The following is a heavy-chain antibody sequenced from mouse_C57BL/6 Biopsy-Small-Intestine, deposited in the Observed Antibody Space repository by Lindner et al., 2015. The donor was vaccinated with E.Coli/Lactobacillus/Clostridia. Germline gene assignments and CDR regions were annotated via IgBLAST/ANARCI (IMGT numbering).Heavy chain of an antibody. CDR2: FHPFNDDT. CDR1: GYTFTTYP. CDR3: ARSRNWDAAMDY. V-gene: IGHV1-47*01. J-gene: IGHJ4*01. D-gene: IGHD4-1*01. Sequence: GAELVKPGASVKMSCKASGYTFTTYPIEWMKQNHGKSLEWIGNFHPFNDDTKYNEKFKGKATLTVEKSSNTVYLELSRLTSDDSAVYYCARSRNWDAAMDYWGQGTSVTVSS.